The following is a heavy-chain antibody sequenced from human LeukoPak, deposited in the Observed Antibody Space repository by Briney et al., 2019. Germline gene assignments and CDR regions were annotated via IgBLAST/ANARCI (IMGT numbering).Heavy chain of an antibody. D-gene: IGHD3-9*01. CDR3: ARTDSVDSLGVDV. J-gene: IGHJ6*04. Sequence: SETLSLTCTVSGGSISSTIYYWGWIRQPPGKGLEWIGSIYYSGSTYYSPSLKSRVTISVDTSKNQFSLKLTSVTAADTAVYYCARTDSVDSLGVDVWGKGTTVTVSS. V-gene: IGHV4-39*07. CDR1: GGSISSTIYY. CDR2: IYYSGST.